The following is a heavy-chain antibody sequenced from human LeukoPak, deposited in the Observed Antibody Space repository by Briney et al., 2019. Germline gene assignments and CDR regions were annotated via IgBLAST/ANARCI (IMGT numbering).Heavy chain of an antibody. V-gene: IGHV4-39*07. J-gene: IGHJ3*02. CDR2: INHSGST. CDR1: GASIINNNYY. Sequence: PSETLSLTCFVSGASIINNNYYWAWIRQPPGKGLEWIGEINHSGSTNYNPSLKSRVTISVDTSKNQFSLKLSSVTAADTAVYYCARAPAELWLPISNRAFDIWGQGTMVTVSS. D-gene: IGHD5-18*01. CDR3: ARAPAELWLPISNRAFDI.